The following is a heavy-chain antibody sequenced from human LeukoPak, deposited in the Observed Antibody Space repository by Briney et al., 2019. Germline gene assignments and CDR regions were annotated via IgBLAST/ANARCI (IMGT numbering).Heavy chain of an antibody. Sequence: GGSLRLSCAASGFTVSSNYMSWVRQAPGKGLEWVSVISGSGAITYYADSVKGRFTISRDNSKNTLYLQMNSLRAEDTAVYYCARFSSGWTDYWGQGTLVTVSS. J-gene: IGHJ4*02. CDR1: GFTVSSNY. V-gene: IGHV3-53*01. CDR2: ISGSGAIT. D-gene: IGHD6-19*01. CDR3: ARFSSGWTDY.